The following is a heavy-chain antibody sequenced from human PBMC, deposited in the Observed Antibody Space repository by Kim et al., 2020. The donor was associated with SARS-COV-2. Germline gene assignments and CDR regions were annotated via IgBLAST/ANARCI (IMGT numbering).Heavy chain of an antibody. J-gene: IGHJ4*02. CDR2: VNNGGNA. V-gene: IGHV3-23*01. D-gene: IGHD6-19*01. CDR1: GFTFSSRA. Sequence: GGSLRLSCAASGFTFSSRAMSWVRQAPGKGPEWVASVNNGGNAYYADSVKGRFTVSRDITRDTLYLQMNSLRAEDTTLYFCAKDHPSSAWPAFDSWGQGTLVTVSS. CDR3: AKDHPSSAWPAFDS.